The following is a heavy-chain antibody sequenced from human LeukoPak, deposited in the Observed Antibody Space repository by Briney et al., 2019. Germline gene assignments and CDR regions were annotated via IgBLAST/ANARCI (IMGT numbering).Heavy chain of an antibody. CDR1: VFTFNHAW. J-gene: IGHJ4*02. Sequence: GGSLRLSCADSVFTFNHAWVSWVRQAPGKGLEWVGRIKSKTDGGTTDYAAPVKDRFTISRADSKSTLFLQMNSLQTKDTGVYYCSTELLWFGVLGFWGQGTLATVSS. CDR2: IKSKTDGGTT. D-gene: IGHD3-10*01. V-gene: IGHV3-15*01. CDR3: STELLWFGVLGF.